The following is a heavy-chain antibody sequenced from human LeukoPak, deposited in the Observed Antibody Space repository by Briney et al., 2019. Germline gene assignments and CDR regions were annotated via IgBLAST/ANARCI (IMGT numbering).Heavy chain of an antibody. J-gene: IGHJ4*02. CDR1: GGTFSSYA. CDR2: IVPIFGTA. Sequence: GASVKVSCTASGGTFSSYAISWVRQAPGQGLEWMGGIVPIFGTANYAQKFQGRATITADKSTSAAYMELSSLRSEDTAVYYCARDDILTGYYSFDYWGQGTLVTVSS. V-gene: IGHV1-69*06. CDR3: ARDDILTGYYSFDY. D-gene: IGHD3-9*01.